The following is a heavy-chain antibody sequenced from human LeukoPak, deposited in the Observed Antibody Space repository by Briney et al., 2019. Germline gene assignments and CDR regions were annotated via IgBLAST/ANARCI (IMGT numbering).Heavy chain of an antibody. CDR1: GFTFSSYS. V-gene: IGHV3-21*01. D-gene: IGHD3-3*01. CDR3: ARDRKLRFWEWYRGRTYYYGMDV. CDR2: ISSSSSYI. J-gene: IGHJ6*02. Sequence: GGSLRLSCAASGFTFSSYSMNWVRQAPGKGLEWVSSISSSSSYIYYADSVKGRFTISRDNAKNSLYLQMNRLRAEDTAVYYCARDRKLRFWEWYRGRTYYYGMDVWGQGTTVTVSS.